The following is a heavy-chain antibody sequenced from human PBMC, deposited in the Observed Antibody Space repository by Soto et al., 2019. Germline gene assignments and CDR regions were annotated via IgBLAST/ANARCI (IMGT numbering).Heavy chain of an antibody. V-gene: IGHV1-69*06. CDR2: IIPIFGTA. J-gene: IGHJ4*02. CDR1: GGTFSSYA. D-gene: IGHD5-18*01. Sequence: SVKVSCKASGGTFSSYAVSWVRQAPGQGLEWMGGIIPIFGTANYAQKFQGRVTITADKSTSTAYMELSSLRSEDTAVYYCASDTAMVNGDYWGQGTLVTVSS. CDR3: ASDTAMVNGDY.